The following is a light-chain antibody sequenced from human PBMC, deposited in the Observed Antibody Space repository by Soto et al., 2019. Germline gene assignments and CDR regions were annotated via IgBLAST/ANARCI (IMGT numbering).Light chain of an antibody. Sequence: IQMTQSPSTLSGYIGDRVTITFRASQTISSWLAWYQQKPGKAPKLLIYKASSLESGVPSRFGGSGSGTEFTLTISSLQPDDFATYYCQQYNSYWTFGQRAKVDI. V-gene: IGKV1-5*03. CDR3: QQYNSYWT. CDR2: KAS. J-gene: IGKJ1*01. CDR1: QTISSW.